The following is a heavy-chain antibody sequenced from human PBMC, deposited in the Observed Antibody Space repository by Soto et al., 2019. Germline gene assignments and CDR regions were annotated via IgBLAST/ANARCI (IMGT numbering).Heavy chain of an antibody. CDR3: ARCTTSTYYYDSGGFDPRYYFDY. J-gene: IGHJ4*02. CDR2: IYYSGST. Sequence: LSLTCTVSCGSISLGDYYWIWIRQPPGKGLEWIGYIYYSGSTYYNPSLKSRVTISVDTSKNQFSLKLSSVTAADTAVYYCARCTTSTYYYDSGGFDPRYYFDYWGQGTLVTVSS. CDR1: CGSISLGDYY. D-gene: IGHD3-22*01. V-gene: IGHV4-30-4*01.